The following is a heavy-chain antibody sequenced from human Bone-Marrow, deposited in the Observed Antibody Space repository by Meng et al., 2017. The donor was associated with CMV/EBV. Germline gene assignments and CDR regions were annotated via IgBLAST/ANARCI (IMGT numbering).Heavy chain of an antibody. CDR2: IYWNDDK. CDR1: GFSLSTSGVG. J-gene: IGHJ4*02. Sequence: SGPTLVKPTQTLTLTCTFSGFSLSTSGVGVGWIRQPPGKALEWLALIYWNDDKRYSPSLKTRLTISKDTSKNQVVLTMTNMDPVDTATYYCARMTAYGSGSYYKSFESFDYWGQGTLVTVSS. V-gene: IGHV2-5*01. D-gene: IGHD3-10*01. CDR3: ARMTAYGSGSYYKSFESFDY.